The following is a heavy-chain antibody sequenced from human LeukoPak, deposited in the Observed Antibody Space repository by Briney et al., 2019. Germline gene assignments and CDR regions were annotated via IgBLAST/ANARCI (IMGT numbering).Heavy chain of an antibody. CDR1: GFTFSSYE. CDR3: ARASWPDAFDI. Sequence: GGSLRLSCAASGFTFSSYEMNWVRQAPGKGPEWVSYIGSSSNTIYYADSVKGRFTISRDNSKNTLYLQMNSLRAEDTAVYYCARASWPDAFDIWGQGTMVTVSS. J-gene: IGHJ3*02. CDR2: IGSSSNTI. V-gene: IGHV3-48*01.